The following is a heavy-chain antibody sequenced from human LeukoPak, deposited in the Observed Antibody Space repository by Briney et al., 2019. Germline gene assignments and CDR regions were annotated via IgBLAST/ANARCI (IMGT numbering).Heavy chain of an antibody. CDR1: GFTFYMYA. J-gene: IGHJ5*01. V-gene: IGHV3-23*01. D-gene: IGHD3-22*01. Sequence: PGGSLTLSCQASGFTFYMYAMSWVRQAPGKGLEWVASMCGTAGCTFYPDSVKGRFTISRDNSKNVLYLRMNSLTAEDTAIHYCAKDRPNFHENSGHYYRRDGDSWGQGTLVTVSS. CDR2: MCGTAGCT. CDR3: AKDRPNFHENSGHYYRRDGDS.